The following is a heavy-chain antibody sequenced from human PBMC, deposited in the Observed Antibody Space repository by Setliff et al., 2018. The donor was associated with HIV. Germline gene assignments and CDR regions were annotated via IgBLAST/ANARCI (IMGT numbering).Heavy chain of an antibody. CDR3: AKQYSMYYYYYMDV. CDR2: ISGSGRKT. V-gene: IGHV3-23*01. J-gene: IGHJ6*03. Sequence: PGGSLRLSCKATGFSFSLYAMSWVRQAPGKGLEWVSSISGSGRKTYYADSVKGRFTISRDNSKNTLYLQMNSLRAEDTAVYYCAKQYSMYYYYYMDVWGKGTTVTVSS. D-gene: IGHD6-6*01. CDR1: GFSFSLYA.